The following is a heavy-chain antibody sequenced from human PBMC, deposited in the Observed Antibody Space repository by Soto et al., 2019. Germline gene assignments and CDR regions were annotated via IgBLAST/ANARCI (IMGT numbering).Heavy chain of an antibody. CDR1: GGSFSGYY. CDR3: ARVSKLWFGELSAWFDP. J-gene: IGHJ5*02. CDR2: INHSGST. V-gene: IGHV4-34*01. D-gene: IGHD3-10*01. Sequence: SETLSLTCAVYGGSFSGYYWSWIRQPPGKGLEWIGEINHSGSTNYNPSLKSRVTISVDTSKNQFSLKLSSVTAADTAVYYCARVSKLWFGELSAWFDPWGQGTLVTVSS.